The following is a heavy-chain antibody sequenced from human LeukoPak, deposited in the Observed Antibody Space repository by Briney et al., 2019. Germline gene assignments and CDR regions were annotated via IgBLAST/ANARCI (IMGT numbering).Heavy chain of an antibody. CDR2: ISYDGSNK. Sequence: PGRSLRLSCAASGFTFSSYAMHWVRQAPGKGLEWVAVISYDGSNKYYADSVKGRFTISRDNSKNTLFLQMNSLRAEDTAVYYCVKEVVATIPPLWGQGTLVTVSS. D-gene: IGHD5-12*01. V-gene: IGHV3-30-3*01. CDR3: VKEVVATIPPL. J-gene: IGHJ4*02. CDR1: GFTFSSYA.